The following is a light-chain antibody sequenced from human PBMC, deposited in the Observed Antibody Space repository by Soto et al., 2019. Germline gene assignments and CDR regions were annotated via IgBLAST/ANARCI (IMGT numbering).Light chain of an antibody. V-gene: IGLV1-40*01. CDR1: SSNIGAGYD. CDR2: GNT. CDR3: QSYESSLSGWV. J-gene: IGLJ3*02. Sequence: QSVLTQPPSVSGAPGQRVTISCNGSSSNIGAGYDVHWYQQLPGTAPKLLIYGNTNRPSGVPDRFSGSKSGTSASLAITGLQAEDEADYYCQSYESSLSGWVFGGGTKLTVL.